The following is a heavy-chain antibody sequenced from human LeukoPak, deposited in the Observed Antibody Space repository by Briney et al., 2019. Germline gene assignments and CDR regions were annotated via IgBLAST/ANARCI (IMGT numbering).Heavy chain of an antibody. CDR3: ARAGIVATSFFDY. J-gene: IGHJ4*02. CDR1: GGSISSYY. CDR2: IYYSGGT. D-gene: IGHD5-12*01. V-gene: IGHV4-59*01. Sequence: SETLSLTCTVSGGSISSYYWSWIRQPPGKGLEWIGYIYYSGGTNYNPSLKSRVTISVETSKNQFSLKLSSVTAADTAVYYCARAGIVATSFFDYWGQGTLVTVSS.